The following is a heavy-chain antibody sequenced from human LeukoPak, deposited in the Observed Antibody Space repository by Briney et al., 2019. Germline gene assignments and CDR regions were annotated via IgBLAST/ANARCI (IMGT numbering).Heavy chain of an antibody. J-gene: IGHJ4*02. V-gene: IGHV4-61*02. Sequence: SQTLSLTCTDSACSVSSGSYYWSWIRQPAGKGLAWIGRIYTSGSTNYNPSLKSRVTISVDTSKNQFSLKLSSVTAADTAVYYCAREGASYYDFWSGYYPYYFDYWGQGTLVTVSS. CDR2: IYTSGST. CDR1: ACSVSSGSYY. D-gene: IGHD3-3*01. CDR3: AREGASYYDFWSGYYPYYFDY.